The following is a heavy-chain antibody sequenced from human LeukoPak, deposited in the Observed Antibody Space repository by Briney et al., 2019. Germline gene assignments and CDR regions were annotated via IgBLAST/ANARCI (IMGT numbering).Heavy chain of an antibody. D-gene: IGHD3-9*01. Sequence: ASVKVSCKVSGYTLTELSMHWVGQAPGKGLEWMGGFDPEDGETIYAQKFQGRVTMTEDTSTDTAYMELSSLRSEDTAVYYCATTGYYDILTGYRAFDYWGQGTLVTVSS. CDR1: GYTLTELS. CDR2: FDPEDGET. V-gene: IGHV1-24*01. CDR3: ATTGYYDILTGYRAFDY. J-gene: IGHJ4*02.